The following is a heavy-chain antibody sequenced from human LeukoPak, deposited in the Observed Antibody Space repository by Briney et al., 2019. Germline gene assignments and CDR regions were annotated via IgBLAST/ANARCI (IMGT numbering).Heavy chain of an antibody. CDR3: AREFFVAGLIYYYYGMDV. CDR1: GYTFTSYD. CDR2: MNPNSGNT. Sequence: ASVKVSCKASGYTFTSYDINWVRQATGQGLEWMGWMNPNSGNTGYAQKFQGRVTMTRNTSISTAYMELSSLRSEDTAVYYCAREFFVAGLIYYYYGMDVWGRGTTVTVSS. V-gene: IGHV1-8*01. D-gene: IGHD6-19*01. J-gene: IGHJ6*02.